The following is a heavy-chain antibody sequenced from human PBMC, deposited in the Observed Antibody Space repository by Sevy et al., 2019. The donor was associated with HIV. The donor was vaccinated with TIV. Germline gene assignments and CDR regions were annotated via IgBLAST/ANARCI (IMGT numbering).Heavy chain of an antibody. Sequence: GGSLRLSCAASGFTFSSYEMNWVRQAPGKGLEWVSYISSSGSTIYYADSVKGRFTISRDNAKNSLYLQMNSLRAEDTAVYYCARESCGGDCPYWYFDLWGRGTLVTVSS. V-gene: IGHV3-48*03. CDR1: GFTFSSYE. D-gene: IGHD2-21*02. J-gene: IGHJ2*01. CDR2: ISSSGSTI. CDR3: ARESCGGDCPYWYFDL.